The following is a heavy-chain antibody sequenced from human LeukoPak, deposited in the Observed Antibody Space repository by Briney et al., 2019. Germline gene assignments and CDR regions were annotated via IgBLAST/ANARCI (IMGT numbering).Heavy chain of an antibody. J-gene: IGHJ3*02. Sequence: ASVKVSCKASGYTFTGYYMHWVRLAPGQGLEWMGWINPNSGGTNYAQKFQGRVTMTRDTSISTAYMELSRLRSDDTAVYYCARPKYSSGWYDYAFDIWGQGTMVTVSS. CDR3: ARPKYSSGWYDYAFDI. CDR2: INPNSGGT. D-gene: IGHD6-19*01. CDR1: GYTFTGYY. V-gene: IGHV1-2*02.